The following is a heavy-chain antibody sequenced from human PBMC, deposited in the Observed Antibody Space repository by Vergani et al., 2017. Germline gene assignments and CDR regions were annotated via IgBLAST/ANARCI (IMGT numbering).Heavy chain of an antibody. J-gene: IGHJ4*02. CDR2: VNPEGTNT. CDR3: ARDVRIDAQGTEHDY. CDR1: GFTFSRHW. D-gene: IGHD1/OR15-1a*01. Sequence: EVQLVDSGGGLVQPGGSLRLSCAASGFTFSRHWMHWVRQAPGKGLVWVSRVNPEGTNTPYADSVEGRFTISRDNAKNMMYLQLNSLSDEDTTVYYCARDVRIDAQGTEHDYLGQGTLGTVSS. V-gene: IGHV3-74*01.